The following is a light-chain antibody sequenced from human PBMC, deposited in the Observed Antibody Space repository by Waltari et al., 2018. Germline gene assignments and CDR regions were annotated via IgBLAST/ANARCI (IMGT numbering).Light chain of an antibody. CDR3: QQADSFPIT. Sequence: DLQMTQSPSSVSASVGDTVTITCRASQSISTWLAWHQQKPGKAPKLLIYAASSLQSEVPSRFSGSGSGTDFTLTISSLQPEDFATYFCQQADSFPITFGQGTRVEI. CDR2: AAS. J-gene: IGKJ5*01. V-gene: IGKV1D-12*01. CDR1: QSISTW.